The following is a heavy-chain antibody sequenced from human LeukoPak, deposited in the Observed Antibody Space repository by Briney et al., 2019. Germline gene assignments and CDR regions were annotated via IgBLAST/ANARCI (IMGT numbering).Heavy chain of an antibody. CDR1: GFIFSNYA. CDR2: TSYDGGNR. Sequence: GGSLRLSCAASGFIFSNYALHWVRQAPGKGLEWVAVTSYDGGNRYYADSIKGRFTISRDNSKNTLYLQMNSLRAEDTALYYCARDQRGNDYGDFYFDFWGQGTLVTVSA. CDR3: ARDQRGNDYGDFYFDF. D-gene: IGHD4-17*01. J-gene: IGHJ4*02. V-gene: IGHV3-30-3*01.